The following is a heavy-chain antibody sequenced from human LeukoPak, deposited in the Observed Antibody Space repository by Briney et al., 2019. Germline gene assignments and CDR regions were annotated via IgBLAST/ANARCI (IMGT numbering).Heavy chain of an antibody. CDR1: GYTFTGYY. CDR2: INPNSGGT. Sequence: ASVKVSCKASGYTFTGYYMHWVRQAPGQGLEWMGWINPNSGGTNYAQKFQGRVTVTRDTSISTAYMELSRLRSDDTAVYYCARDGVAAVEDYFDYWGQGTLVTVSS. D-gene: IGHD6-13*01. V-gene: IGHV1-2*02. CDR3: ARDGVAAVEDYFDY. J-gene: IGHJ4*02.